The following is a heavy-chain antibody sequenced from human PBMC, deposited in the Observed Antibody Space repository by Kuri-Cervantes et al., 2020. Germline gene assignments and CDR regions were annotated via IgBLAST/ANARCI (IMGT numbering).Heavy chain of an antibody. CDR2: IYHSGST. CDR1: GGSISSSNW. V-gene: IGHV4-4*02. D-gene: IGHD3-10*01. Sequence: SETLSLTCAVSGGSISSSNWWSWVRQPPGKGLEWIGEIYHSGSTNYNPSLKSRVTISVDKSKNQFSLKLNSVTAADTAVYYCARVGFGTYGSGSENWGQGTLVTVSS. J-gene: IGHJ4*02. CDR3: ARVGFGTYGSGSEN.